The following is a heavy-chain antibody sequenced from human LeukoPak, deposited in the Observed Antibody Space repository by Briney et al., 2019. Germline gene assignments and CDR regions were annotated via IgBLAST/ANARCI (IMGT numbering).Heavy chain of an antibody. CDR2: IHTRGTL. J-gene: IGHJ3*02. Sequence: SETLSLTCTVSGGSFSSYQWTWLRQPAGKGLEWIGRIHTRGTLNYNPSIQSRVTMSVDTTKNQFSLKLSSVTAADTAVYFCAKESTTVGAMGVFNIGAKGKMVAVFS. CDR3: AKESTTVGAMGVFNI. D-gene: IGHD4-23*01. V-gene: IGHV4-4*07. CDR1: GGSFSSYQ.